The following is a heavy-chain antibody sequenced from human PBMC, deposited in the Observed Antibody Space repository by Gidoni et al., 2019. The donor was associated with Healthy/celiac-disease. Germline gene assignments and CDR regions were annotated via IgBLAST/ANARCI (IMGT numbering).Heavy chain of an antibody. J-gene: IGHJ3*02. CDR1: GFTVSSNY. CDR3: AREMATISGHVGAFDI. Sequence: EVQLVESGGGLVQPGGSLRLSCAASGFTVSSNYMSWVRQAPGKGLEWVSVIYSGGSTYYADSVKGRFTISRHNSKNTLYLQINSLRAEDTAVYYCAREMATISGHVGAFDIWGQGTMVTVSS. V-gene: IGHV3-53*04. CDR2: IYSGGST. D-gene: IGHD5-12*01.